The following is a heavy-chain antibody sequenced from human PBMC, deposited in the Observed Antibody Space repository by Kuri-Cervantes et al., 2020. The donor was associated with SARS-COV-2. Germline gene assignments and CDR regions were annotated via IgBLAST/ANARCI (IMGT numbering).Heavy chain of an antibody. CDR1: GGSFSGYF. Sequence: SETLSLTCAVYGGSFSGYFWTWTRQPPGKGLEWIGEINHSGSTNYNPSLKSRVAISVDTSKNQFSLSLSSVTAADTAVYYCARGSAAFGGGGLVLSWFDPWGQGILVTVSS. V-gene: IGHV4-34*01. D-gene: IGHD2-21*01. CDR3: ARGSAAFGGGGLVLSWFDP. J-gene: IGHJ5*02. CDR2: INHSGST.